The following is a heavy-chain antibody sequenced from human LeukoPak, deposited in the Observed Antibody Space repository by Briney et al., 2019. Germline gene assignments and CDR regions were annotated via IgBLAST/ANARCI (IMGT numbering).Heavy chain of an antibody. V-gene: IGHV1-69*13. CDR1: GGSFGRYA. Sequence: SVKVSCTAPGGSFGRYAIHWVRQAPGQGLEWMGGIVPILGTANYAQKFRGRVTITADDSTGTAYMELTSLRSADTAVYYCARSQGYSYGSSYWGQGTLVTVSS. CDR3: ARSQGYSYGSSY. D-gene: IGHD5-18*01. CDR2: IVPILGTA. J-gene: IGHJ4*02.